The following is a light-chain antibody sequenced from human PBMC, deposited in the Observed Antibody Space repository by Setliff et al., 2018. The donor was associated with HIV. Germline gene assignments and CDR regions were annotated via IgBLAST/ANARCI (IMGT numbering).Light chain of an antibody. CDR1: SSDVGGYNY. V-gene: IGLV2-8*01. CDR3: CSYAGSYTFYV. J-gene: IGLJ1*01. CDR2: EVS. Sequence: QSALTQPPSASGSPGQSVTISCTGTSSDVGGYNYVSWYQQHPGKAPKLMIYEVSKRPSGVPDRFSGSKSANTASLTISGLQAEDEADYYCCSYAGSYTFYVFGTGTKV.